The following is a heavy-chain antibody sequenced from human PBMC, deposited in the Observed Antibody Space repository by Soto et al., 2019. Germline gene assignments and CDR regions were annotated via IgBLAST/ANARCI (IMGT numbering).Heavy chain of an antibody. CDR2: MYSGGTT. CDR1: GFIVSSNY. J-gene: IGHJ3*02. V-gene: IGHV3-53*04. D-gene: IGHD2-21*02. Sequence: EVQLVESGGGLVQPGGSLRLSCAASGFIVSSNYMTWVRQAPGKGLEWVSIMYSGGTTYYAESVKGRFTISRHISKNTLDLQMNTLRFEDTAVYYCARGAGDDPLDIWGPGTMVTVSS. CDR3: ARGAGDDPLDI.